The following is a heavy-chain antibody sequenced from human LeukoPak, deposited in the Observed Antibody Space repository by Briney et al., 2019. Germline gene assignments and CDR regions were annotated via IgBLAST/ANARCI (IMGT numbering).Heavy chain of an antibody. V-gene: IGHV4-59*08. CDR3: ARRRGDFWSDYYAFDY. D-gene: IGHD3-3*01. Sequence: KPSETLSLICTVSGVSISNSYWSWLRQPPGKGLEWIGYIYYSGSTDYNPSLTSRVTISLDTSKNQFPLKLSSVTAADTAVYYCARRRGDFWSDYYAFDYWGQGTLVTISS. J-gene: IGHJ4*02. CDR2: IYYSGST. CDR1: GVSISNSY.